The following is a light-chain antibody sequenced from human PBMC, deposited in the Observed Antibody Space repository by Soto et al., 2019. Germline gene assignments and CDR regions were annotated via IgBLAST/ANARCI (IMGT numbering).Light chain of an antibody. J-gene: IGLJ3*02. CDR1: SGDVGGHNF. V-gene: IGLV2-8*01. Sequence: QSDLTQPPSASGSPGQSVTISCTGTSGDVGGHNFVSWYQFHPGKAPKLIIYEVSKRPSGVPNRFSGSKSDNTASLTVSGLQAEDEADYFCSSYAGTNKVFGGGTKVTVL. CDR3: SSYAGTNKV. CDR2: EVS.